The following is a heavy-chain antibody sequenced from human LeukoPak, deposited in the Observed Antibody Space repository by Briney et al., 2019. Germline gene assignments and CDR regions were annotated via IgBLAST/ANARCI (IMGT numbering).Heavy chain of an antibody. CDR3: ARGYSYGYFPDF. CDR2: ISPDSGGT. V-gene: IGHV1-2*02. J-gene: IGHJ4*02. Sequence: ASVKVSFKASGYAFTGSGYYIHWVRQAPGQGLEWMGWISPDSGGTNYAQNFQGRVSMSSDTSISTAYMEMSSLRSDDTAIYYCARGYSYGYFPDFWAQGTLVTVSS. CDR1: GYAFTGSGYY. D-gene: IGHD5-18*01.